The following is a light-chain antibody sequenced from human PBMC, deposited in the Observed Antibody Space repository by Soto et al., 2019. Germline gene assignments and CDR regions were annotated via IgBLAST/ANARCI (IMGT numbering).Light chain of an antibody. V-gene: IGKV1-39*01. CDR3: QYRWT. CDR1: QDISNY. Sequence: DIQMTQSPSSLSASVGDRVTITCQASQDISNYLNWYQQKPGKAPKLLIYAASSLQSGVPSRFSGSGSGTDFTLTISGLRPEDSATYFCQYRWTFGQGTKVDIK. J-gene: IGKJ1*01. CDR2: AAS.